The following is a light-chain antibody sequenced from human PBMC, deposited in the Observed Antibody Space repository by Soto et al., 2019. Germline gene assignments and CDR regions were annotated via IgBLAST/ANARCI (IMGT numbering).Light chain of an antibody. Sequence: EIVLTQAPCGLSFCSGERXXLXXXXSQSVSSGYLAWYQQKPGQAPRLLIYGASTRATGIPDRFSGSGSGTDFTLTISRLEPEDFAVYYCQQYSSSPSITFGQGTRLEIK. CDR1: QSVSSGY. V-gene: IGKV3-20*01. CDR2: GAS. J-gene: IGKJ5*01. CDR3: QQYSSSPSIT.